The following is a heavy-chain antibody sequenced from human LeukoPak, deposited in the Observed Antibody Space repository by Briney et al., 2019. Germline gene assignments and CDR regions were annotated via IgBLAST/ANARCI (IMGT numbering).Heavy chain of an antibody. CDR1: GGSISSISYY. J-gene: IGHJ2*01. D-gene: IGHD3-9*01. V-gene: IGHV4-39*01. CDR3: VRRRAAGYDYWYFDL. Sequence: PSETLSLTCTVSGGSISSISYYWGWIRQPPGKGLEWIGSIYYSGNTYYNPSLKSRVTISVDTSKNQFSLKLSSVTAADTAVYYCVRRRAAGYDYWYFDLWGRGTLVTVSS. CDR2: IYYSGNT.